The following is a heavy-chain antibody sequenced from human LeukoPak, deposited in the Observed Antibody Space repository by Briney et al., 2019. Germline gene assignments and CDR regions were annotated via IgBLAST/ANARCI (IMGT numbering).Heavy chain of an antibody. D-gene: IGHD1-26*01. CDR3: AGMYSGSYSDWFDP. Sequence: ASVKVSCKPSGYTFTRYGISWVRQAPGQGLEWMGWISAHNGNTNYAQKLQGRVTMTTDTSTSTACLELRSLRSDDRAVYYCAGMYSGSYSDWFDPWGQRTPVTVSS. V-gene: IGHV1-18*01. J-gene: IGHJ5*02. CDR2: ISAHNGNT. CDR1: GYTFTRYG.